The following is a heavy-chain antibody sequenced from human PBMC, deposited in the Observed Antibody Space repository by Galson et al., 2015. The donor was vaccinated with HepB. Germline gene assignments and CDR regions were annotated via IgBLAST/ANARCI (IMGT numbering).Heavy chain of an antibody. CDR1: GFTFSSYG. Sequence: SLRLSCAASGFTFSSYGMHWVRQAPGKGLEWVAVIWYDGSNEYYADSVKGRFTISRDNSKNTLYLQMNSLRAEDTAVYYCARHKDDTAMADAFDIWGQGTMVPASS. J-gene: IGHJ3*02. D-gene: IGHD5-18*01. CDR2: IWYDGSNE. V-gene: IGHV3-33*01. CDR3: ARHKDDTAMADAFDI.